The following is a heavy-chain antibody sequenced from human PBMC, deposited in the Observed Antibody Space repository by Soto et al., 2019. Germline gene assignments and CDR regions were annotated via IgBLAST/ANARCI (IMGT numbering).Heavy chain of an antibody. CDR3: ARAPLNYDYVWGSYRARGRPGGYFDY. D-gene: IGHD3-16*02. J-gene: IGHJ4*02. Sequence: SETLSLTCAVYGGSFSGYYWSWIRQPPGKGLEWIGEINHSGSTNYNSSPKSRVTISVDTSKSQFALKLRSVTAADTAVYYCARAPLNYDYVWGSYRARGRPGGYFDYWGQGTLVTVSS. CDR2: INHSGST. V-gene: IGHV4-34*01. CDR1: GGSFSGYY.